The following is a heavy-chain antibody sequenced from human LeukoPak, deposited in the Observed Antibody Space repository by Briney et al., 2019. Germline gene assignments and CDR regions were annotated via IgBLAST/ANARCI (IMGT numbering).Heavy chain of an antibody. CDR1: GFTVSSNY. CDR3: ARDSRIQLWSTGAFDI. Sequence: GGSLRLPCAASGFTVSSNYMSWVRQAPGKGLEGGSVIYSGGSTYYSDSVKGRFTISRDNSKNTLHLQMNSLRAEDTAVYYCARDSRIQLWSTGAFDIWGQGTMVTVSS. CDR2: IYSGGST. J-gene: IGHJ3*02. D-gene: IGHD5-18*01. V-gene: IGHV3-66*01.